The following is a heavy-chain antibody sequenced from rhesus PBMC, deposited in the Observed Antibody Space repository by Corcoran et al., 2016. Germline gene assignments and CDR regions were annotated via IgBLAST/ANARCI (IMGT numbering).Heavy chain of an antibody. CDR2: IYGSGGST. J-gene: IGHJ3*01. Sequence: QVQLQESGPGLVKPSETLSLTCAVSGGSLSSNYWSWLRQPPGKGLEWIGRIYGSGGSTDYNPSLKSRVTISTDTSKNQFSLKLSSVTAADTAVYYCARNWGGASGSYYDAFDFWGQGLRVTVSS. CDR1: GGSLSSNY. CDR3: ARNWGGASGSYYDAFDF. D-gene: IGHD3-16*01. V-gene: IGHV4-160*01.